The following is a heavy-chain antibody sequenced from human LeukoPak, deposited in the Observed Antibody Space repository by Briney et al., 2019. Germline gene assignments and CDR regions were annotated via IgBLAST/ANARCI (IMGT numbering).Heavy chain of an antibody. Sequence: GGSLRLSCAASGFTFSSYGMHWVRQAPGKGLEWVAAIWYDGSNKYYADSVKGRFTISRDNSKNTLYLQMNSLRAEDTAVYYCARMAGYGSGSYPIDYWGQGTLVTVSS. D-gene: IGHD3-10*01. V-gene: IGHV3-33*01. CDR3: ARMAGYGSGSYPIDY. J-gene: IGHJ4*02. CDR1: GFTFSSYG. CDR2: IWYDGSNK.